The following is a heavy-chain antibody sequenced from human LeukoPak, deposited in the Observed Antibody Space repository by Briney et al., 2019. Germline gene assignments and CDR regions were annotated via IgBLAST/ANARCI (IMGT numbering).Heavy chain of an antibody. D-gene: IGHD6-13*01. J-gene: IGHJ4*02. CDR1: GFTFSTYA. CDR2: VSSDGGST. V-gene: IGHV3-64*01. CDR3: ARCTAAAGTSCVYYFDF. Sequence: GGSLRLSCAASGFTFSTYAMHWVCQAPGKGLEYISAVSSDGGSTYYANSVKGRFTISRDNFKNTLYLQMGSLRAEDMAVYYCARCTAAAGTSCVYYFDFWGQGTLVTVSS.